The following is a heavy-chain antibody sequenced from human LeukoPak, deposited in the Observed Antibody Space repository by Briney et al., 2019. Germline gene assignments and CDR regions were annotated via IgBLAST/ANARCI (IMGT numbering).Heavy chain of an antibody. D-gene: IGHD1-26*01. Sequence: PSETLSLTCAVYGGSFSGYYWSWIRQPPGKGLEWIGEINHSGSTNYNPSLKSRVTIPVDTSKNQFSLKLSSVTAADTAVYYCARVRNSGRPDYWGQGTLVTVSS. J-gene: IGHJ4*02. CDR1: GGSFSGYY. V-gene: IGHV4-34*01. CDR2: INHSGST. CDR3: ARVRNSGRPDY.